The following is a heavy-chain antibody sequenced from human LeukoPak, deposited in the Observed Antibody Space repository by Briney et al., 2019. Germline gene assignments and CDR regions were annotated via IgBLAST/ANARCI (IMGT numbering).Heavy chain of an antibody. J-gene: IGHJ4*02. V-gene: IGHV5-51*01. Sequence: GESLKISCKASGYTFTSYWIAWVRQMPGKGLEWMGMIYPGDSDTRYSPSFQGQVTISADKSISSAYLQWSSLKASDTATYYCARLDFSDSGSEYFDYWGQGTLVTVSS. CDR3: ARLDFSDSGSEYFDY. CDR2: IYPGDSDT. D-gene: IGHD3-10*01. CDR1: GYTFTSYW.